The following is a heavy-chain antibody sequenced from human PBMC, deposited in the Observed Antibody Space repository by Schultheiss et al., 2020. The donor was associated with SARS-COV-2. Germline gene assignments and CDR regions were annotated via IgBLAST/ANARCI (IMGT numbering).Heavy chain of an antibody. CDR3: ARVYYDSDYLDY. CDR1: GGSFSGYY. CDR2: IYSGGST. D-gene: IGHD3-22*01. V-gene: IGHV3-53*01. J-gene: IGHJ4*02. Sequence: GGSLRLSCAVYGGSFSGYYWSWIRQPPGKGLEWVSVIYSGGSTYYADSVKGRFTISRDNSKNTLYLQMNSLRAEDTAVYYCARVYYDSDYLDYWGQGTLVTVSS.